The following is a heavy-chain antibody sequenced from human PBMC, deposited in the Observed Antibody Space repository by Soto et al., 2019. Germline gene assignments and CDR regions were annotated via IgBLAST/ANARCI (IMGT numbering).Heavy chain of an antibody. V-gene: IGHV1-3*01. J-gene: IGHJ4*02. CDR3: ARAWTQWLANFDY. Sequence: KFQGRVTITRDTSASTAYMELSSLRSEDTAVYYCARAWTQWLANFDYWGQGTLVTVSS. D-gene: IGHD6-19*01.